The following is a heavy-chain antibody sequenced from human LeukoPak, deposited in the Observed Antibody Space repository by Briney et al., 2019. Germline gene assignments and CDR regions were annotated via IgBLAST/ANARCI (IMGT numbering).Heavy chain of an antibody. J-gene: IGHJ4*02. CDR2: INYSGST. V-gene: IGHV4-39*07. D-gene: IGHD6-19*01. CDR1: SGSISSSGNY. CDR3: ARHPGISVPGTGTFDY. Sequence: PSETLSLTCTVSSGSISSSGNYWGWIRQPPGKGLEWIGSINYSGSTYYKPSLKSRVTISVDTSKNQFSLMLSSVTAADTAVYYCARHPGISVPGTGTFDYWGQGTLVTVSS.